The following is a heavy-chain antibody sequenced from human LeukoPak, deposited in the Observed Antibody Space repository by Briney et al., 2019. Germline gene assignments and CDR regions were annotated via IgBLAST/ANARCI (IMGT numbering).Heavy chain of an antibody. CDR1: GFTFSSYA. CDR2: ISYDGSNK. V-gene: IGHV3-30-3*01. Sequence: QTGGSLRLSCAASGFTFSSYAMHWVRQAPGKGLEWVAVISYDGSNKYYADSVKGRFTISRDNSKNTLYLQMNSLRAEDTAVYYCARGADRGIVVAADWGQGALVTVPS. D-gene: IGHD6-19*01. J-gene: IGHJ4*02. CDR3: ARGADRGIVVAAD.